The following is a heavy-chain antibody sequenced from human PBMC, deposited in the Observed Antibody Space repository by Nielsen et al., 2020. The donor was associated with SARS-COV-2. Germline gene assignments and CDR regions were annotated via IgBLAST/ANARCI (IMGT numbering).Heavy chain of an antibody. CDR3: ARDQAGTVGATLYYYYGMDV. Sequence: ASVKVSCKASGYTFTSYYMHWVRQAPGQGLEWMGIINPSGGSTSYAQKFQGRVTMTRDTSTSTVYMELSSLRSEDTAVYYFARDQAGTVGATLYYYYGMDVWGQGTTVTVSS. J-gene: IGHJ6*02. V-gene: IGHV1-46*01. CDR2: INPSGGST. D-gene: IGHD1-26*01. CDR1: GYTFTSYY.